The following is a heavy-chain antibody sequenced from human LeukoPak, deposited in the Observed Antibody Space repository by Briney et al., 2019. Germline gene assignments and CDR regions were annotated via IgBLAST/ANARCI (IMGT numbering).Heavy chain of an antibody. CDR2: ISGSGGST. J-gene: IGHJ4*02. Sequence: PGGSLRLSCAASGFTFSSYAMSWVRQAPGKGLEWVSAISGSGGSTYYADSVKGRFTISRDNSKNTLYLQMNSLRAEDTAVYYCAKDLDYDFWSGYWAFDYWGQGTLVTVSP. CDR3: AKDLDYDFWSGYWAFDY. D-gene: IGHD3-3*01. CDR1: GFTFSSYA. V-gene: IGHV3-23*01.